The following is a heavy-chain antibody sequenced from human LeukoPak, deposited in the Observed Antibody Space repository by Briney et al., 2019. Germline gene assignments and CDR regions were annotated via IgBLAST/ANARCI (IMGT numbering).Heavy chain of an antibody. V-gene: IGHV4-31*03. CDR1: GGSITIGGYY. J-gene: IGHJ4*02. D-gene: IGHD5-24*01. CDR3: ARYGDGYSQPFDT. CDR2: IYYNGGT. Sequence: SETLSLTCSVSGGSITIGGYYWSWIRQHPGKGLEWIGSIYYNGGTEYNASLRSRVTMSVDTSRNQFSLKLQFMSVADTAVYYCARYGDGYSQPFDTWGQGTLVTVSS.